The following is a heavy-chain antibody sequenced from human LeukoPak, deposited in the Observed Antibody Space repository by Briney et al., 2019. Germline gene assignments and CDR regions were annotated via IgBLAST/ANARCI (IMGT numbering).Heavy chain of an antibody. V-gene: IGHV1-69*05. CDR3: ARDYYGTSGYNPPAGAY. CDR1: GGTFSSYA. D-gene: IGHD3-22*01. Sequence: SVKVSCNASGGTFSSYAISWVRQAPGQGLEWMGRIIPIFGTANYAQKFQGRVTITTDESTSTAYMELSRLRSADTAVYNCARDYYGTSGYNPPAGAYWGQGALVTVSS. CDR2: IIPIFGTA. J-gene: IGHJ4*02.